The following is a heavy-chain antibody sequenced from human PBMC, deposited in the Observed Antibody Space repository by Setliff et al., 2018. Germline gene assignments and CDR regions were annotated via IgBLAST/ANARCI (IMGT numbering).Heavy chain of an antibody. D-gene: IGHD3-10*01. J-gene: IGHJ6*03. CDR3: ARHDARGYYYYMDV. V-gene: IGHV4-4*07. CDR1: GGSISNSY. Sequence: PSETLSLTCTVSGGSISNSYWTWVRQSAGKGLEWVGRIHTTEGTKYNPSLMSRVTVSMDTSKNQFSLDLTSVTAADTAIYYCARHDARGYYYYMDVWGEGTTVTVSS. CDR2: IHTTEGT.